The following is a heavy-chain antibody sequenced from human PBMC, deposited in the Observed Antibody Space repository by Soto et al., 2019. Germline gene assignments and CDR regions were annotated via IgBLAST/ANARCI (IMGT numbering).Heavy chain of an antibody. Sequence: GGSLRLSCAASGFNFNSYTINWVRQAPGKRLEWLSSISSSGYIFSTDSVRGRFTISRDNAKNSVYLQINSLRAEDTAVYFCARDCSGGSCYHGMDVWGQGTTVTVSS. J-gene: IGHJ6*02. D-gene: IGHD2-15*01. CDR2: ISSSGYI. CDR3: ARDCSGGSCYHGMDV. V-gene: IGHV3-21*04. CDR1: GFNFNSYT.